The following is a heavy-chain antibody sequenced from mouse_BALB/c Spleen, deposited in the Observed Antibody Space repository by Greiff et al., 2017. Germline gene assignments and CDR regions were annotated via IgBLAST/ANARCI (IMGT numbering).Heavy chain of an antibody. J-gene: IGHJ3*01. Sequence: EVKLVESGGGLVQPGGSLKLSCAASGFTFSSYGMSWVRQTPDKRLELVATINSNGGSTYYPDSVKGRFTISRDNAKNTLYLQMSSLKSEDTAMYYCARGRYDEAYWGQGTLVTVSA. CDR1: GFTFSSYG. D-gene: IGHD2-14*01. V-gene: IGHV5-6-3*01. CDR3: ARGRYDEAY. CDR2: INSNGGST.